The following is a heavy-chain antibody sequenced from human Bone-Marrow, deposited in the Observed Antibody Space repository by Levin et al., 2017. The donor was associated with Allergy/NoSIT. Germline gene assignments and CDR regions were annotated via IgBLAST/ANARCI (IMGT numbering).Heavy chain of an antibody. CDR1: GASSRGSNC. CDR3: ARAMVAPGYYYYYYMDV. D-gene: IGHD2-8*01. CDR2: ICHSGST. J-gene: IGHJ6*03. Sequence: RASETLSLTCAVSGASSRGSNCWSWVRQPPGKGLEWIGEICHSGSTTYTPSLKSRVTMSLDKSKNQFSLMVTSVTAADTAVYYCARAMVAPGYYYYYYMDVWGKGTTVTVSS. V-gene: IGHV4-4*02.